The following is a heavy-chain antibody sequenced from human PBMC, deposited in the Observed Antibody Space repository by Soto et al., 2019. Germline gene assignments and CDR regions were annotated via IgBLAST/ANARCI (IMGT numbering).Heavy chain of an antibody. D-gene: IGHD1-26*01. CDR2: ISYDGSNK. J-gene: IGHJ3*02. V-gene: IGHV3-30-3*01. CDR3: AREESGSQSFDALDI. CDR1: GFTFSSYA. Sequence: PGGSLRLSCAASGFTFSSYAMHWVRQAPGKGLEWVAVISYDGSNKYYADSVKGRFTISRDNSKNTLYLQMNSLRAEDTAVYYCAREESGSQSFDALDIWGQGTMVTVSS.